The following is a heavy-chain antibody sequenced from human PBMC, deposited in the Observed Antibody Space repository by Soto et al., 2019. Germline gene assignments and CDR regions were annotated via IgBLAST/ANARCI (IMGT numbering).Heavy chain of an antibody. CDR2: IDPSDSYT. Sequence: PGESLKISCNGSGYNFDTYWISWVRQMPGKGLEWMGRIDPSDSYTNYSPTFQGHVTISADKSISTAYLQWSSLKASDTAMYYCASAPAIYSSPLGYYYGMDVWGQGTTVTVSS. D-gene: IGHD6-13*01. J-gene: IGHJ6*02. CDR3: ASAPAIYSSPLGYYYGMDV. V-gene: IGHV5-10-1*01. CDR1: GYNFDTYW.